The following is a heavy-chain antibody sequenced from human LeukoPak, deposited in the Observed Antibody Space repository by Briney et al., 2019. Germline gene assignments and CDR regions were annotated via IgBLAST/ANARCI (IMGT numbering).Heavy chain of an antibody. D-gene: IGHD5-18*01. CDR1: GFTFSSYG. CDR3: AREHSYGYVYDY. Sequence: PGGSLRLSCAASGFTFSSYGMHWVRQAPGKGLEWVAVIWYDGSNKYYADSVKGRFTISRGNSKNTLYLQMNSLRAEDTAVYYCAREHSYGYVYDYWGQGTLVTVSS. J-gene: IGHJ4*02. CDR2: IWYDGSNK. V-gene: IGHV3-33*01.